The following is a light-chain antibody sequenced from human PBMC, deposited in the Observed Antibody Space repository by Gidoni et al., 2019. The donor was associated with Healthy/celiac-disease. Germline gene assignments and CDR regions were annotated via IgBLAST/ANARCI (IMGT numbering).Light chain of an antibody. V-gene: IGKV1-39*01. Sequence: DIQMTQSPPSLSASVGDRATITCRASQSISSYLNWYQQKPGKAPKLLIYAASSLQSGVPSRFSGSGSGTDCTLTNSSLQPEDFATYYCQQSYSTPDTFGQGTKLEIK. CDR2: AAS. J-gene: IGKJ2*01. CDR1: QSISSY. CDR3: QQSYSTPDT.